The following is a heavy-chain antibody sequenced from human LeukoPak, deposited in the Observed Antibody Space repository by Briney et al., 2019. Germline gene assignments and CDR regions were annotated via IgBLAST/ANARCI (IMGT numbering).Heavy chain of an antibody. D-gene: IGHD6-25*01. Sequence: GGSLRLSCAASGFTFSSYAMSWVRQAPGKGLEWVSYISSSSRTIHYADSVKGRFTISRDNAKNSLYLQMNSLRAEDTAVYYCARRGYSSGWNRFDYWGQGTLVTVSS. CDR2: ISSSSRTI. V-gene: IGHV3-48*01. CDR3: ARRGYSSGWNRFDY. CDR1: GFTFSSYA. J-gene: IGHJ4*02.